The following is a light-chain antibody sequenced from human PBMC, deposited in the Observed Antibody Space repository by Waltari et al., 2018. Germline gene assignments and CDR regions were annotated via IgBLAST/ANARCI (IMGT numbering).Light chain of an antibody. CDR1: QSLLHSNGNTY. J-gene: IGKJ2*03. CDR3: MQALQTPYS. V-gene: IGKV2-29*02. CDR2: GVS. Sequence: DIVMTQTPLSLPVTPGKPASISCRSSQSLLHSNGNTYFYWYLQKPGQPPRLLIYGVSNRFSGVPDRFSGSGSGTDFTLKISRVEAEDVGVYYCMQALQTPYSFGQGTKVEIK.